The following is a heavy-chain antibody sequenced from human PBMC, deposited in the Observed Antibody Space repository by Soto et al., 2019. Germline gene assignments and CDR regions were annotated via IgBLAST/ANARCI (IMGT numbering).Heavy chain of an antibody. Sequence: AGGSLRLSCAASGFTFSDYYMDWVRQAPGKGLEWVGRIRNKANSYITEHAASVKGRFTISGDESENSLFLQMNSLKTEDTAVYYCVRGRKVVVEVPSPRQYYFGIEVWGQGTTVTVSS. V-gene: IGHV3-72*01. CDR3: VRGRKVVVEVPSPRQYYFGIEV. J-gene: IGHJ6*02. CDR2: IRNKANSYIT. CDR1: GFTFSDYY. D-gene: IGHD2-21*01.